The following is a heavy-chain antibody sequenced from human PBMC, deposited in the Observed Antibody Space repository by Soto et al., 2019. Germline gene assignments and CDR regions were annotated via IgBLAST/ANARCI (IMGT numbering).Heavy chain of an antibody. CDR1: GGSISSSSYY. CDR3: ARLSDDYGDYAIVNDAFDI. V-gene: IGHV4-39*01. CDR2: IYYSGST. J-gene: IGHJ3*02. D-gene: IGHD4-17*01. Sequence: SETLSLTCTVSGGSISSSSYYWGWIRQPPGKGLEWIGSIYYSGSTYYNPSLKSRVTISVDTSKNQFSLKLSSVTAADTAVYYCARLSDDYGDYAIVNDAFDIWGQGTMVTVSS.